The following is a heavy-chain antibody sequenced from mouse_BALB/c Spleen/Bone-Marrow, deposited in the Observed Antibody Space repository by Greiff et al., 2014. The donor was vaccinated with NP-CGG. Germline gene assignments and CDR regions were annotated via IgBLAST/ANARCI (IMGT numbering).Heavy chain of an antibody. J-gene: IGHJ3*01. Sequence: VQLQQSGGGLVQPGESLKLSCESNEYEFPSHDMSWVRKTPEKRLELVAAINSDGGSTYYPDTMERRFIISRDNSKKTLYLQMSSLMSEDTAFYYCARHGDYYGSSLFAYWGQGTLVTVSA. CDR2: INSDGGST. CDR1: EYEFPSHD. CDR3: ARHGDYYGSSLFAY. V-gene: IGHV5-2*01. D-gene: IGHD1-1*01.